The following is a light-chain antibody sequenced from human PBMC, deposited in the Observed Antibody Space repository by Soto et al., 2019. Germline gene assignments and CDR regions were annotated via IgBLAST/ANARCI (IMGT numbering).Light chain of an antibody. CDR1: QRISSW. Sequence: DIQMTQSPSTLSASVGDRVTITCRASQRISSWLAWYQQKPGKAPKLLIYKASSLESGVPSRFSGSGSGAEFTLTISSLQPDDFATYYCQQYYSYPWTFGQGTKVDIK. CDR3: QQYYSYPWT. J-gene: IGKJ1*01. V-gene: IGKV1-5*03. CDR2: KAS.